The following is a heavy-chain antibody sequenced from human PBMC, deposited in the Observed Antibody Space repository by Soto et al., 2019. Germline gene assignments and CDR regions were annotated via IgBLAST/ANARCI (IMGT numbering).Heavy chain of an antibody. D-gene: IGHD5-18*01. CDR2: INPNSGGT. CDR3: ARSFTAMGYYYYYGMDV. J-gene: IGHJ6*02. V-gene: IGHV1-2*04. Sequence: GASMKVFCKASGYTFTRYYMHWVRQAPGQGFEWMGWINPNSGGTNYAQKFQGWVTMTRDTSISTAYMELSRLRSDDTAVYYCARSFTAMGYYYYYGMDVWGQGTTVTVSS. CDR1: GYTFTRYY.